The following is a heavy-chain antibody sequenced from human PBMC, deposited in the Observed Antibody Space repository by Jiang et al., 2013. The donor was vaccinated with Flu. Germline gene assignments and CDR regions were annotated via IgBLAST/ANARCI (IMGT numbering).Heavy chain of an antibody. Sequence: LEWMGIINPSGGSTSYAQKFQGRVTMTRDTSTSTVYMELSSLRSEDTAVYYCARAIAAAGPGDYWGQGTLVTVSS. CDR3: ARAIAAAGPGDY. J-gene: IGHJ4*02. D-gene: IGHD6-13*01. CDR2: INPSGGST. V-gene: IGHV1-46*01.